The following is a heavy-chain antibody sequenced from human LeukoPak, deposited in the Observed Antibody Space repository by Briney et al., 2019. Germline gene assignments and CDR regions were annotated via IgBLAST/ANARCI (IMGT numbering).Heavy chain of an antibody. CDR3: ARDRGYYDRNAFDI. CDR2: ISYSGRT. CDR1: GGSISSSSYY. Sequence: PSETLSLTCTVSGGSISSSSYYWGWIRLPPGKGLEWIGSISYSGRTYYNPSLKSRVTISVDTSKNQFSLKLSSVTAADTAVYYCARDRGYYDRNAFDIWGQGTMVTVSS. D-gene: IGHD3-22*01. J-gene: IGHJ3*02. V-gene: IGHV4-39*02.